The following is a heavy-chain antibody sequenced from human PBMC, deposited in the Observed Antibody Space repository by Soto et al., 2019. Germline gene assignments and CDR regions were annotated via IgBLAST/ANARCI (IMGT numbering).Heavy chain of an antibody. J-gene: IGHJ6*02. V-gene: IGHV1-2*02. CDR1: GYPFTGYY. CDR3: ARRPMWRQVAQDYGMDV. CDR2: VSPKTGET. Sequence: QVQLVQSGSEVKKTGASVTVSCKASGYPFTGYYIHWVRQAPGQGPEWMGWVSPKTGETNYVQKFQGRVTMTPETSTSTAYLELTRLRSDDTAVYYCARRPMWRQVAQDYGMDVWAPGPRSPSP. D-gene: IGHD2-15*01.